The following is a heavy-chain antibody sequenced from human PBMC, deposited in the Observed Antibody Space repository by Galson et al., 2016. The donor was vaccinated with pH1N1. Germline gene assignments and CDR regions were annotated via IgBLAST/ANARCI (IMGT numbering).Heavy chain of an antibody. CDR1: GFVFRDYG. Sequence: SLRLSCAASGFVFRDYGMNWVRQAPGKGLEWLAYITSSSRTIHYTDSVKGRFTISRDSARNSLFLQMNSVRVDDTAVYFCAKTVTHAHYQFDLWGRGTPVTVSS. J-gene: IGHJ2*01. V-gene: IGHV3-48*04. CDR3: AKTVTHAHYQFDL. CDR2: ITSSSRTI. D-gene: IGHD3-10*01.